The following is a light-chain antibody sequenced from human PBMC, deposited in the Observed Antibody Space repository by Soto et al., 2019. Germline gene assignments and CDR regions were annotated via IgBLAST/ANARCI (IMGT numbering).Light chain of an antibody. J-gene: IGKJ1*01. CDR1: QDISNY. Sequence: DIQMTQSPSSLSASVGDRVTITCQASQDISNYLNWYQQKPGKAPKLLIYDASNLETGVPSRFSGSGSGTDFTFAISSLQPEDIATYYCQQYDNPWTFGQGTMVEIK. V-gene: IGKV1-33*01. CDR3: QQYDNPWT. CDR2: DAS.